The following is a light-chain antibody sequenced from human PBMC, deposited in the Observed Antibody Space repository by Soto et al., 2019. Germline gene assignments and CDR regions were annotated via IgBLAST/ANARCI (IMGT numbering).Light chain of an antibody. Sequence: EIVITQSPSTLSVSPGQRASLSCMASQSVSSNLAWYQQKPGQAPRLLIHGATTRATTIPARFSGSGSGTEFTLTISSLQSEDFAVYYCQQYNDWLTWTFGQGTKVDIK. J-gene: IGKJ1*01. CDR1: QSVSSN. CDR2: GAT. V-gene: IGKV3-15*01. CDR3: QQYNDWLTWT.